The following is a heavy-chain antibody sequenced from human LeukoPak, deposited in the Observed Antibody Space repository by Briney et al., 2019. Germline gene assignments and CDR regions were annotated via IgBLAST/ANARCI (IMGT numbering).Heavy chain of an antibody. CDR3: ARGVLSGYQLGAFDI. V-gene: IGHV5-51*01. Sequence: GESLKISCKGSGDNFTNYWIGWVRQMPGKGLEWMGIIYPGDSDTRYSPSFQGQVTISADKSISTAYLQWSSLKASDTAMYYCARGVLSGYQLGAFDIWGQGTRVTVSS. CDR1: GDNFTNYW. D-gene: IGHD3-16*02. CDR2: IYPGDSDT. J-gene: IGHJ3*02.